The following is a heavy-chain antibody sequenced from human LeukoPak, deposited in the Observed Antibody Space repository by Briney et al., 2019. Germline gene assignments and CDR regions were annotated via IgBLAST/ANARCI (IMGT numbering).Heavy chain of an antibody. D-gene: IGHD3-9*01. CDR3: GRDDWGPADY. CDR2: INTDGSEK. CDR1: GFTVSHYW. Sequence: PGGSLRLSCAASGFTVSHYWMSWVRQAPGKGLEWVANINTDGSEKYYVDSVKGRFIISRDNAENSLSLQMNSLRAEDTAIYYCGRDDWGPADYWGQGTLVTVSS. V-gene: IGHV3-7*01. J-gene: IGHJ4*02.